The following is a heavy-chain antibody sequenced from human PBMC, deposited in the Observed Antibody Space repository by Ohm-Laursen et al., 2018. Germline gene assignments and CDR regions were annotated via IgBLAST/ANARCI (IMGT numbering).Heavy chain of an antibody. CDR2: IYYSWTT. V-gene: IGHV4-61*08. Sequence: SETLSLTWPVSGGSVRSPDHRWNWVRRAPGKGLEWIGNIYYSWTTLYNPSLSGRVTMDLDRSTNQFSLKLKSVTSAGTAVYFCARAYFYGMGTSNYFLDSWGQGALVTVSS. J-gene: IGHJ4*02. CDR1: GGSVRSPDHR. CDR3: ARAYFYGMGTSNYFLDS. D-gene: IGHD3-10*01.